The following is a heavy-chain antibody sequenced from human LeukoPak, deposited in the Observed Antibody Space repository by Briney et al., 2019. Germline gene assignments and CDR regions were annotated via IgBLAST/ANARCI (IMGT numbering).Heavy chain of an antibody. CDR1: GYTFTNYY. J-gene: IGHJ4*02. CDR2: INPTGTGT. D-gene: IGHD2-8*02. V-gene: IGHV1-46*01. CDR3: AREESGGYSDY. Sequence: GASVKVSCKASGYTFTNYYMHWVRQAPGQGLEWIGLINPTGTGTNYAQKFRGRVTMTRDTSTTTVYMELSSLRSEDTAVHYCAREESGGYSDYWGQGTLVAVSS.